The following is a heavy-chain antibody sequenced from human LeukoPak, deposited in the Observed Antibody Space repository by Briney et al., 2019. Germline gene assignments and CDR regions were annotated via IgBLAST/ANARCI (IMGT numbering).Heavy chain of an antibody. CDR2: IWYDGSNK. D-gene: IGHD3-9*01. Sequence: GGSLRLSCAASGFTFSSYGMHWVRQAPGKGLEWVAVIWYDGSNKYYADSVKGRFTISRDNSKNTLYLQMNSLRAEDTAVYYCAGAPGGPLRYFDWPPDPWGQGTLVTVSS. V-gene: IGHV3-33*01. J-gene: IGHJ5*02. CDR3: AGAPGGPLRYFDWPPDP. CDR1: GFTFSSYG.